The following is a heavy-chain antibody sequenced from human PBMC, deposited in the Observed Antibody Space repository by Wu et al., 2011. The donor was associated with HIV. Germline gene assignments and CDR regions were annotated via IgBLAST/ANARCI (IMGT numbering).Heavy chain of an antibody. CDR2: IIPLLGTA. D-gene: IGHD3-22*01. CDR3: TRLSYYGDSGYYYFDD. V-gene: IGHV1-69*05. Sequence: QVQLVQSGSEIKTPGSSVKVSCKASGGTFSSHTITWVRQAPGQGLEWMGGIIPLLGTANYPQKFQDRVTITTDESTNTAYMELSSLRWEDTAVFYCTRLSYYGDSGYYYFDDWGQGTLVTVSS. CDR1: GGTFSSHT. J-gene: IGHJ4*02.